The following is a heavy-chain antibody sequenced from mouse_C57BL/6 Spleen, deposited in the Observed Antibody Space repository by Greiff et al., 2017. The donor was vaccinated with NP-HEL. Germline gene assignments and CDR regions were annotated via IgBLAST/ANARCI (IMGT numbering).Heavy chain of an antibody. D-gene: IGHD3-2*02. CDR3: AREKSSGYPWFAY. J-gene: IGHJ3*01. CDR1: GYTFTSYW. Sequence: VQLQQPGAELVRPGTSVKLSCKASGYTFTSYWMHWVKQRPGQGLEWIGVIDPSDSYTNYNQKFKGKATLTVDTSSSTAYMQLSSLTSEDSAVYYCAREKSSGYPWFAYWGQGTLVTVSA. V-gene: IGHV1-59*01. CDR2: IDPSDSYT.